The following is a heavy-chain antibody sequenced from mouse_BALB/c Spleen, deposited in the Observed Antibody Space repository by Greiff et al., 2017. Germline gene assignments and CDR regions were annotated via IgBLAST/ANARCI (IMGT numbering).Heavy chain of an antibody. V-gene: IGHV1S81*02. CDR3: ARDSSGYVSY. CDR2: INPSNGRT. Sequence: QVQLQQSGAELVKPGASVKLSCKASGYTFTSYWMHWVKQRPGQGLEWIGEINPSNGRTNYNEKFKSKATLTVDKSSSTAYMQLSSLTSEDSAVYYCARDSSGYVSYWGQGTTLTVSS. CDR1: GYTFTSYW. J-gene: IGHJ2*01. D-gene: IGHD3-2*01.